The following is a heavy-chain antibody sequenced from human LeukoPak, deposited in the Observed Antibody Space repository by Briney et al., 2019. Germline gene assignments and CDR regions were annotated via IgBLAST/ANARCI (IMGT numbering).Heavy chain of an antibody. CDR3: ARDSAQLLY. D-gene: IGHD2-2*01. CDR2: ISGSGGST. CDR1: GFTFSSYA. V-gene: IGHV3-23*01. J-gene: IGHJ4*02. Sequence: GGSLRLSCAASGFTFSSYAMSWVRQAPGKGLEWVSAISGSGGSTYYADSVKGRFTISRDNAKNSLYLQMNSLRAEDTAVYYCARDSAQLLYWGQGTLVTVSS.